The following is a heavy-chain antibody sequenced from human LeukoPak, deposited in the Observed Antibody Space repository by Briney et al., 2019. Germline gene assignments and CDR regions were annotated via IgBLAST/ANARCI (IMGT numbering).Heavy chain of an antibody. CDR3: ARWRGAQSEFEY. CDR1: GFTFSTYW. CDR2: IKQDGSQI. J-gene: IGHJ4*02. V-gene: IGHV3-7*01. D-gene: IGHD3-3*01. Sequence: GGSLRLSCTASGFTFSTYWMSWVRQPPGKGLEFVANIKQDGSQIEYVDSVKGRFTISRDNAKSSLYLQMISLRAEDTAVYYCARWRGAQSEFEYWGQGTLVTVSS.